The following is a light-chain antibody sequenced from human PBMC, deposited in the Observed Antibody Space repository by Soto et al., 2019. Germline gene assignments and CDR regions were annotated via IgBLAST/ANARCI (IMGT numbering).Light chain of an antibody. Sequence: EILMTQSPDILSVSPGERATLSCRAGQSISSNLAWYQQKPGQAPSLLIFGASTRATGIPARFSGSGSGTEFTLTISSLQSEDFAVYYCQQYNNWPYTFGQGTKVDIK. CDR2: GAS. CDR1: QSISSN. CDR3: QQYNNWPYT. J-gene: IGKJ2*01. V-gene: IGKV3-15*01.